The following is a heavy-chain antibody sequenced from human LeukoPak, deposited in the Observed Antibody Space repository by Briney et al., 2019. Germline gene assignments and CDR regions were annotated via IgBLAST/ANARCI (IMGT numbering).Heavy chain of an antibody. Sequence: PGGSLRLSCAASGFTFNTYAMSWVRQAPGKGLEWVSGSSGSGGSTNYADSVKGRFTIFRDNSKNTLYLQMNSLRVEDTAVYYCAKDVDTSRVSLFDAWGQGTLVTVSS. J-gene: IGHJ4*02. CDR1: GFTFNTYA. V-gene: IGHV3-23*01. CDR2: SSGSGGST. D-gene: IGHD5-18*01. CDR3: AKDVDTSRVSLFDA.